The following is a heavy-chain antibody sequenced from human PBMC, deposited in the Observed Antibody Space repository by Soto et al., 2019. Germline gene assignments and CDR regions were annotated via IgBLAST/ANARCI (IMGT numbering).Heavy chain of an antibody. Sequence: GGSLRLSCAASGFTFSSYSMNWVRQAPGKGLEWVSSISSSSSYIYYADSVKGRFTISRDNAKNSLYLQMNSLRAEDTAVYYCEREAGIYGSFLDPWGQGPLLPFPS. V-gene: IGHV3-21*01. D-gene: IGHD6-19*01. J-gene: IGHJ5*02. CDR1: GFTFSSYS. CDR3: EREAGIYGSFLDP. CDR2: ISSSSSYI.